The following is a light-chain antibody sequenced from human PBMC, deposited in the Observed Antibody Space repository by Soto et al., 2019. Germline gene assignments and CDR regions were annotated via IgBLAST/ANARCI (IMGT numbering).Light chain of an antibody. CDR1: QSIKNY. CDR2: AAS. CDR3: QQSYIAPWT. V-gene: IGKV1-39*01. Sequence: DIQVTQSPSSLSASVGDRVTITCRASQSIKNYLNWYQQKPGKAPKVLIYAASSLQGGVPSRFSGSGSGTDFPLTISSLQPEEGAFYSCQQSYIAPWTFGQGTKVEIK. J-gene: IGKJ1*01.